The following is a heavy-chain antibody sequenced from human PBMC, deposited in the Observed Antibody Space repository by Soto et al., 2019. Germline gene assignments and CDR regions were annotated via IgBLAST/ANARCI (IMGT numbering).Heavy chain of an antibody. D-gene: IGHD3-22*01. Sequence: SVKVSCKASGGTFSIYAISWVRQAPGQGLEWMGGIIPIFGTANYAQKFQRRVTITADESTSTAYMELSSLRSEDTAVYYCARGPSYYYDSSGYYYQKYWGQGTLVTVPQ. J-gene: IGHJ4*02. V-gene: IGHV1-69*13. CDR2: IIPIFGTA. CDR3: ARGPSYYYDSSGYYYQKY. CDR1: GGTFSIYA.